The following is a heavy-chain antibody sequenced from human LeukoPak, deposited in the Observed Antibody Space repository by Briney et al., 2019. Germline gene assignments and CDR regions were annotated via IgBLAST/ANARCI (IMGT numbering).Heavy chain of an antibody. J-gene: IGHJ4*02. CDR3: AKGSYCSSTSCLGFDY. Sequence: GGSLRLSCTASGFTFGDYAMSWIRQAPGKGLEWVSAISGSGGSTYYADSVKGRFTISRDNSKNTLYLQMNSLRAEDTAVYYCAKGSYCSSTSCLGFDYWGQGTLVTVSS. CDR1: GFTFGDYA. D-gene: IGHD2-2*01. CDR2: ISGSGGST. V-gene: IGHV3-23*01.